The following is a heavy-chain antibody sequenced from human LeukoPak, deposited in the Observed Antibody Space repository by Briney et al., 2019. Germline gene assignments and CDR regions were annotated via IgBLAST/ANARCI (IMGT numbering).Heavy chain of an antibody. D-gene: IGHD2-15*01. CDR2: ITTDGSTT. CDR3: TSGVDP. V-gene: IGHV3-74*01. Sequence: GGSLRLSCAASGFTFSSYWMHWVRQAPGKGLVWVSRITTDGSTTSYADSVKGRFTISRDNAKNTLYLQMNSLRADDTAVYYCTSGVDPWGQGTLVTVSS. CDR1: GFTFSSYW. J-gene: IGHJ5*02.